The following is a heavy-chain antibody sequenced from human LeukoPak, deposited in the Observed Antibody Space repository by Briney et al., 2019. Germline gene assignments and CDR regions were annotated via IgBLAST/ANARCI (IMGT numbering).Heavy chain of an antibody. V-gene: IGHV4-4*07. Sequence: SSETLSLTCTVSGGSISSYYWSWIRQPAGKGLEWIGRIYTSGSTNYNPSLKSRVTMSVDTSKNQFSLKLSSVTAADTAVYYCARDSDDNSGELSWFDPWGQGTLVTVSS. CDR3: ARDSDDNSGELSWFDP. CDR1: GGSISSYY. CDR2: IYTSGST. J-gene: IGHJ5*02. D-gene: IGHD3-22*01.